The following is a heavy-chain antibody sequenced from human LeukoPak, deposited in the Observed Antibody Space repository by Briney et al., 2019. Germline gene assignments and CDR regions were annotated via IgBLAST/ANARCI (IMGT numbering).Heavy chain of an antibody. Sequence: PGGSLRLSCAASGFTCINYAMHWVRQAPGRGGEYVSAISSNWGSTYYANSVKGRFTISRDNSNNPLYLQMGSLRAEDMAVYYCARRSSSWFHYFDYWGQGTLVTVSS. CDR1: GFTCINYA. D-gene: IGHD6-13*01. V-gene: IGHV3-64*01. CDR2: ISSNWGST. J-gene: IGHJ4*02. CDR3: ARRSSSWFHYFDY.